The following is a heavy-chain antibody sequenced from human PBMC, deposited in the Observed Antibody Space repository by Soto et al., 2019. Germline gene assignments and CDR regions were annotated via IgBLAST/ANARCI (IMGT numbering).Heavy chain of an antibody. D-gene: IGHD2-2*02. CDR3: VSGYCSSTSCSTIYDYYYGMDV. CDR1: GGSISSSNYY. V-gene: IGHV4-39*01. J-gene: IGHJ6*02. Sequence: PSETLSLTCTVSGGSISSSNYYWGWIRQPPGKGLEWIGSIFYSGSTYYNPSLKSRVTISVDTSKSQFSLKLSSVTAADTAVYYCVSGYCSSTSCSTIYDYYYGMDVWGQGTTVTVSS. CDR2: IFYSGST.